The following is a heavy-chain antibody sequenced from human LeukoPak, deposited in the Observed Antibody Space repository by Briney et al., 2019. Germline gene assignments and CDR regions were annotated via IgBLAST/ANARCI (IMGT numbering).Heavy chain of an antibody. V-gene: IGHV1-3*01. D-gene: IGHD6-19*01. CDR1: GYTFSNYA. Sequence: ASVKVSCKASGYTFSNYAMHWVRQAPGQRLEWMGWINAGSGNTKYSQKFQGRVTITRDTSASTAYVELSSLRSEDTAVYFCARGAYSSGSYYYYGMDVWGQGTTVTVSS. CDR2: INAGSGNT. J-gene: IGHJ6*02. CDR3: ARGAYSSGSYYYYGMDV.